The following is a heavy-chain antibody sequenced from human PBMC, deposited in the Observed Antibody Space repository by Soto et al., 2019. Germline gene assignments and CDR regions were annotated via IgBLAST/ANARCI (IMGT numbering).Heavy chain of an antibody. D-gene: IGHD2-15*01. CDR3: ARVYCSGGSCYYFDY. J-gene: IGHJ4*02. V-gene: IGHV4-59*08. CDR2: VYYAGAT. CDR1: GASLNSSS. Sequence: PSETLSLTCTVSGASLNSSSWGWIRQPPGKGPEWIGYVYYAGATNYNPSLESRVTISPDTSKNQFSLKLSSVTAADTAVYYCARVYCSGGSCYYFDYWGQGTLVTVSS.